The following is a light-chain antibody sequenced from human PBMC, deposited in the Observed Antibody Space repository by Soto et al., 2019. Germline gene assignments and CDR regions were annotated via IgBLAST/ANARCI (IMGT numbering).Light chain of an antibody. J-gene: IGLJ3*02. Sequence: QSVLTQPPSVSWAPGQRVTISCTGSSSNIGAGYDVHWYQQLPGTAPKLLIYSNNNRPSGVPDRFSGSKSGTSASLAITGLQSEDEADYYCQSFDSSLSGWVFGGGTKLTVL. V-gene: IGLV1-40*01. CDR2: SNN. CDR1: SSNIGAGYD. CDR3: QSFDSSLSGWV.